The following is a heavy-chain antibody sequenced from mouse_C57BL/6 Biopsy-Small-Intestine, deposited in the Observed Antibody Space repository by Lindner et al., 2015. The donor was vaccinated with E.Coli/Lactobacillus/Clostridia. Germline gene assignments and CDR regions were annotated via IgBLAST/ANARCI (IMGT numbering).Heavy chain of an antibody. J-gene: IGHJ4*01. Sequence: VQLQESGPELVKPGASVKMSCKASGYTFTDYNIHWVKQSHGKSLEWIGYINPHNGGTSSNQKFKGKATLTVNKSSSTAYMELRSLASEDSAVYYCAKAQTTWNYAVHYWGQGTSVTVSS. CDR3: AKAQTTWNYAVHY. D-gene: IGHD3-2*02. CDR2: INPHNGGT. V-gene: IGHV1-22*01. CDR1: GYTFTDYN.